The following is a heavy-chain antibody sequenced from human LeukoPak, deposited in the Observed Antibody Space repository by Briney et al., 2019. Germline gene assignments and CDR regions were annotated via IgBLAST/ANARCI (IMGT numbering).Heavy chain of an antibody. CDR1: GFTFSNYW. J-gene: IGHJ4*02. CDR2: INGDGSTT. V-gene: IGHV3-74*03. D-gene: IGHD6-13*01. CDR3: ARRSAAGGFFDY. Sequence: GGSLRLSCTASGFTFSNYWMHWVRQAPGKGLVWVSRINGDGSTTKYADSVKGRFTISRDNAKNTLDLQMNSLGVEDTAVYYCARRSAAGGFFDYWGQGTLVTVSS.